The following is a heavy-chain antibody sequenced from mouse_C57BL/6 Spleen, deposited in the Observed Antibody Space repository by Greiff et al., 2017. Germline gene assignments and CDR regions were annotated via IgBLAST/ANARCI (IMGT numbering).Heavy chain of an antibody. D-gene: IGHD2-10*01. Sequence: VKLMQPGAELVKPGASVKVSCKASGCTFTSYWMHWVKQRPGQGLEWIGRIHPSDSDTNYNQKFKGKATLTVDKSSSTAYMQLSSLTSEDSAVYYCAITAYYGNSYFDYWGQGTTLTVSS. CDR3: AITAYYGNSYFDY. CDR2: IHPSDSDT. V-gene: IGHV1-74*01. CDR1: GCTFTSYW. J-gene: IGHJ2*01.